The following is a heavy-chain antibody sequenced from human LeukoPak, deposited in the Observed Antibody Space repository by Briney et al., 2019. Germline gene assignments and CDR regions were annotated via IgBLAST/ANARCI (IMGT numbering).Heavy chain of an antibody. CDR1: GFTFDDYG. CDR2: IRSKAYGGTT. Sequence: GGSLRLSCAASGFTFDDYGMSWVRQAPGKGLEWVGFIRSKAYGGTTEYAASVKGRFTISRDDSKSIAYLQMNSLKTEDTAVYYCTREGDDSSGYYYPFDYWGQGTLVTVSS. V-gene: IGHV3-49*04. CDR3: TREGDDSSGYYYPFDY. D-gene: IGHD3-22*01. J-gene: IGHJ4*02.